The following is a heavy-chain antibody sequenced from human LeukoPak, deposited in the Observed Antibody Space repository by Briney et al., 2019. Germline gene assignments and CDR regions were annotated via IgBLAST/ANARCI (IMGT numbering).Heavy chain of an antibody. CDR3: ARVFQSSYFDY. D-gene: IGHD2/OR15-2a*01. J-gene: IGHJ4*02. Sequence: PSETLSLSCAVYGGSFSGYYWSWIRQPPGKGLEWIGEINHSGSTYYNPSLKSRVTISVDTSKNQFSLKLSSVTAADTAVYYCARVFQSSYFDYWGQGTLVTVSS. CDR2: INHSGST. CDR1: GGSFSGYY. V-gene: IGHV4-34*01.